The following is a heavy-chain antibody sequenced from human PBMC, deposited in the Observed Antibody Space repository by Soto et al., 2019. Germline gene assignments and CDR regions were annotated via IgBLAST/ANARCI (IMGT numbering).Heavy chain of an antibody. CDR3: ARDRFGRFGELLLPFDY. J-gene: IGHJ4*02. V-gene: IGHV1-69*12. D-gene: IGHD3-10*01. Sequence: QVQLVQSGAEVKKPGSSVKVSCKASGGTFSSYAISWVRQAPGQGLEWMGGIIPIFGTANYAQKFQGRVTITADESTSTAYMELSSLRSEDTAVYYCARDRFGRFGELLLPFDYWGQGTLVTVSS. CDR1: GGTFSSYA. CDR2: IIPIFGTA.